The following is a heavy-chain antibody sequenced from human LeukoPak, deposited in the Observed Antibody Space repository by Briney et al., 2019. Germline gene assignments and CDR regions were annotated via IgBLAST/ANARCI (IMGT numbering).Heavy chain of an antibody. CDR2: ISGSGGST. CDR3: AREMEVVAATDY. Sequence: PGGSLRLSCAASGFTFSSYAMSWVRQAPGKGLEWVSAISGSGGSTYYADSVKGRFTISRDNAKNSLYLQMNSLGAEDTAVYYCAREMEVVAATDYWGQGTLVTVSS. J-gene: IGHJ4*02. D-gene: IGHD2-15*01. CDR1: GFTFSSYA. V-gene: IGHV3-23*01.